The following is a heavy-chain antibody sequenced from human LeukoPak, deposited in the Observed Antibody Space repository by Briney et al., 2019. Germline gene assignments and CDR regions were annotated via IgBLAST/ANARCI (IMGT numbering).Heavy chain of an antibody. J-gene: IGHJ4*02. CDR1: GGSFSGYY. D-gene: IGHD6-19*01. CDR3: ASGWLVPYFDY. CDR2: INHSGST. V-gene: IGHV4-34*01. Sequence: SETLSLTYAVYGGSFSGYYWSWIRQPPGKGLEWIGEINHSGSTNYNPSLKSRVTISVDTSKNQFSLKLSSVTAADTAVYYCASGWLVPYFDYWGQGTLVTVSS.